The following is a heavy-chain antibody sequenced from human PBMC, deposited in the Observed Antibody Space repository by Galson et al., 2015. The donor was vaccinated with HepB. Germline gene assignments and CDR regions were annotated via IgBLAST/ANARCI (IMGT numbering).Heavy chain of an antibody. CDR3: ARERDYGESYYYYGMDV. Sequence: SCKASGFTFSSYAMHWVRQAPGKGLEWVAVISYDGSNKYYADSVKGRFTISRDNSKNTLYLQMNSLRAEDTAVYYCARERDYGESYYYYGMDVWGQGTTVTVSS. J-gene: IGHJ6*02. CDR2: ISYDGSNK. D-gene: IGHD4-17*01. V-gene: IGHV3-30*04. CDR1: GFTFSSYA.